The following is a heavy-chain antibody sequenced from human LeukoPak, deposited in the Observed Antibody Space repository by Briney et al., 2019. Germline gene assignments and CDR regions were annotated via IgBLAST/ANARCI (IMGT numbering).Heavy chain of an antibody. Sequence: GGSLRLSCAASGFTFSNYWMTWVRQAPGKGLEWVADMKPDGSEEYYVDSVRGRFTISRDYARNSVYLQVDSLRVEDTAFYYCAREGGGGGYYSDSYGHPHFDRWGPGTLVTVSS. CDR3: AREGGGGGYYSDSYGHPHFDR. J-gene: IGHJ4*02. D-gene: IGHD3-22*01. CDR2: MKPDGSEE. V-gene: IGHV3-7*01. CDR1: GFTFSNYW.